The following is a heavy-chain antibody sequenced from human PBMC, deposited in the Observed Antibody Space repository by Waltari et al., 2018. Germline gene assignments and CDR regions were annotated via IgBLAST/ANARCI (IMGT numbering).Heavy chain of an antibody. CDR1: GFSFSGFW. Sequence: EVQLVESGGGLVQPGGSLRLSCAASGFSFSGFWMHWVRQAPGKGLEWVSRINPAGSATTYAESVRGRFTISRDNAQNTLHLQMNSLRVEDTAMYYCTRDNWGTSDYWGQGTLVTVSS. D-gene: IGHD7-27*01. J-gene: IGHJ4*02. CDR2: INPAGSAT. V-gene: IGHV3-74*01. CDR3: TRDNWGTSDY.